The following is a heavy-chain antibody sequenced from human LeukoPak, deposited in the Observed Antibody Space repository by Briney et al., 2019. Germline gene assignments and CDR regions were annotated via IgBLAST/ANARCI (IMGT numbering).Heavy chain of an antibody. J-gene: IGHJ4*02. V-gene: IGHV4-4*02. CDR3: ARVGGIAAATQALDY. CDR1: GGSISSSNW. D-gene: IGHD6-13*01. CDR2: IYHSGST. Sequence: SETLSVTCAVSGGSISSSNWWSWVRQPPGKGLEWIGEIYHSGSTNYNPSLKSRVTISVDKSKNQFSLKLSSVTAADTAVYYCARVGGIAAATQALDYWGQGTLVTVSS.